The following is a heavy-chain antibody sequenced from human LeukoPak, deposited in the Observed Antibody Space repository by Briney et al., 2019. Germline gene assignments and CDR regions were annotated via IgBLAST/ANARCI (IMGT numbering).Heavy chain of an antibody. Sequence: SETLSLTCTVSGGSISSSSYYWSWIRQPPGTGLEWIGYIYYSGSTNYNPSLKSRVTISVDTSKNQFSLKLSSVTAADTAVYYCARAQYYGSGSYMNWFDPWGQGTLVTVSS. CDR2: IYYSGST. CDR1: GGSISSSSYY. J-gene: IGHJ5*02. D-gene: IGHD3-10*01. CDR3: ARAQYYGSGSYMNWFDP. V-gene: IGHV4-61*01.